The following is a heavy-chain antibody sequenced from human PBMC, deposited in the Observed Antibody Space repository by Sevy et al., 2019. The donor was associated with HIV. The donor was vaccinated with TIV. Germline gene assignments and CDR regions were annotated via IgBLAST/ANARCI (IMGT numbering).Heavy chain of an antibody. Sequence: GGSLRLACAASGFTFSRYWMRWVRQAPGKGLEWVASIKQDGSEKYYVDSVKGRFSISIDNAKNSLYLQMSSLRAEDTAVYYCARAHYDSSDYYSRPFDYWVQGTLVTVSS. J-gene: IGHJ4*02. CDR3: ARAHYDSSDYYSRPFDY. CDR1: GFTFSRYW. D-gene: IGHD3-22*01. V-gene: IGHV3-7*04. CDR2: IKQDGSEK.